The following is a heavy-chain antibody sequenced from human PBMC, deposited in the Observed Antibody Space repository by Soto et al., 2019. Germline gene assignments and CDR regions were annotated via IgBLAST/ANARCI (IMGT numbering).Heavy chain of an antibody. Sequence: SETLSLTCTVSGASISSGGYYWSWIRQHPGKGLEWIGYIYYSGSTYYNPSLKSRVTISVDTSKNQFSLKLSSVTAADTAVYYCARSPETTVTTMNWSDPWGQGTLVTVSS. V-gene: IGHV4-31*03. D-gene: IGHD4-17*01. J-gene: IGHJ5*02. CDR1: GASISSGGYY. CDR3: ARSPETTVTTMNWSDP. CDR2: IYYSGST.